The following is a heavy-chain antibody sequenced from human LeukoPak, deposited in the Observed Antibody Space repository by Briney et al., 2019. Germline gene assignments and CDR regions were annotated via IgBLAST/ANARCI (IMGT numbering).Heavy chain of an antibody. CDR3: ARGPYVWGSYRGPYYFDY. J-gene: IGHJ4*02. CDR2: INSDGSNT. CDR1: GFTFSNYW. Sequence: GGSLRLSCAASGFTFSNYWMHWVRQAPGKGLVWVSRINSDGSNTNYADSVKGRFTISRDNAKNALYLQMNSLRAEDTAVYYCARGPYVWGSYRGPYYFDYWGQGTLVTVSS. V-gene: IGHV3-74*01. D-gene: IGHD3-16*02.